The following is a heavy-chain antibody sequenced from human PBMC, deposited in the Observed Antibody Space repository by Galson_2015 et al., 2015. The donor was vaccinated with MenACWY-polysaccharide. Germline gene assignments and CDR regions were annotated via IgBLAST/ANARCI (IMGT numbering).Heavy chain of an antibody. CDR1: GLTLSNWW. CDR3: TRGHLGLGL. J-gene: IGHJ6*02. Sequence: SLRLSCAASGLTLSNWWMTWVRQAPGKGLEWVASIKKDGSEKYYVDSVKGRFTISRDNAKDPLYLQMNSLRAEDTAVYFCTRGHLGLGLWGQGTTVTVSS. V-gene: IGHV3-7*01. D-gene: IGHD7-27*01. CDR2: IKKDGSEK.